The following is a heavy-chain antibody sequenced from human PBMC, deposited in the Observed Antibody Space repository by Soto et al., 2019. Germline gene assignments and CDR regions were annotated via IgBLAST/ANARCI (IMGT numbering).Heavy chain of an antibody. D-gene: IGHD6-19*01. Sequence: GASVKVSCKASGGTFRSYALSWVRQAPGQGLEWMGGIIPIFGTANYAQKFQGRVTITADESTSTAYMELSSLRSEDTAVYYCARDGSGWLYGMDVWGQGTTVTV. CDR1: GGTFRSYA. CDR2: IIPIFGTA. V-gene: IGHV1-69*13. J-gene: IGHJ6*02. CDR3: ARDGSGWLYGMDV.